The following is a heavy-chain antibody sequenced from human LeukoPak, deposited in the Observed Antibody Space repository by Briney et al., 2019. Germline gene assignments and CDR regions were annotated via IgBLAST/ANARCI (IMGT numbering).Heavy chain of an antibody. J-gene: IGHJ4*02. D-gene: IGHD5-12*01. V-gene: IGHV5-51*01. Sequence: GESLKIAFKGSGYSFTNYWIGWVRQMPGKGLEWMGIIYPGDADTRYSPSFQGQVTISADKSISTAYLQWSSLKASDTAMYYCARHAVATIYYFDYWGQGTLVTVSS. CDR1: GYSFTNYW. CDR2: IYPGDADT. CDR3: ARHAVATIYYFDY.